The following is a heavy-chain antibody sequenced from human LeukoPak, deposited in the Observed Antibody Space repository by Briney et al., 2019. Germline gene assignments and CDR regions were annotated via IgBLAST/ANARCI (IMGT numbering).Heavy chain of an antibody. CDR1: GFTFSAYS. CDR3: ARGPRGYSGSYKDDY. D-gene: IGHD1-26*01. J-gene: IGHJ4*02. V-gene: IGHV3-23*01. CDR2: ISASGGSP. Sequence: GGSLRLSCAASGFTFSAYSINWVRQAPGKGLEWVSAISASGGSPNYVDSVKGRFTISRDNSKNSLYLQMNSLRAEDTAVYYCARGPRGYSGSYKDDYWGQGTLVTVSS.